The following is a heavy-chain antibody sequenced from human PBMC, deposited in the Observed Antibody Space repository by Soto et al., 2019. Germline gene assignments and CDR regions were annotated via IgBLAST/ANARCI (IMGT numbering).Heavy chain of an antibody. CDR1: GVSISSVSISVNY. V-gene: IGHV4-61*08. CDR3: ARIPYSSASFDY. D-gene: IGHD6-19*01. Sequence: SETLSLTCTVSGVSISSVSISVNYWSWIRQSPGKGLEWIGSVHYSGSTSCHPSLKSRVTISVDTSKNQFSLRLRSVTAADTAVYYCARIPYSSASFDYWGQGNLVTVSS. CDR2: VHYSGST. J-gene: IGHJ4*02.